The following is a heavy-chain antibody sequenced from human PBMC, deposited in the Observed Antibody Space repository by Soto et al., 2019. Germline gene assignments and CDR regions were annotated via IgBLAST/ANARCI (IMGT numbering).Heavy chain of an antibody. CDR3: ARREVTYYYGSGSYYFDY. V-gene: IGHV5-51*01. D-gene: IGHD3-10*01. CDR2: IYPGDSDT. CDR1: GYIFTNYW. J-gene: IGHJ4*02. Sequence: GESLKISCNGSGYIFTNYWIGWVRQMPGKGLEWMGIIYPGDSDTRYSPSFQGQVTISADKSISTAYLQWSSLKASDTAMYYWARREVTYYYGSGSYYFDYWGQGTLVTVSS.